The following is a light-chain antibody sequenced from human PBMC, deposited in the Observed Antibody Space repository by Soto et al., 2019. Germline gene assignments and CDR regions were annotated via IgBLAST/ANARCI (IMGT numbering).Light chain of an antibody. CDR2: VAP. CDR3: QHYGNTPLFT. Sequence: EIVLTQSPATLSSFPGDRATLSCRASRTINTCLAWYQHKPGQAPRLLIYVAPNRATGIPARFSGSGSGTDFSLIISDVQPEDFAVYYCQHYGNTPLFTFGRGTKVDIK. V-gene: IGKV3-11*01. J-gene: IGKJ3*01. CDR1: RTINTC.